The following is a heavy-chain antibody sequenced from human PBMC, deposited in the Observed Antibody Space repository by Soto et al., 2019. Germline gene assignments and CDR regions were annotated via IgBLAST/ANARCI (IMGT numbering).Heavy chain of an antibody. V-gene: IGHV1-3*01. Sequence: ASVKVSCTASGYTFTSYAMHWVRQAPGQRLEWMGWINAGNGNTKYSQKFQGRVTITRDTSASTAYMELSSLRSEDTAVYYCARTVSGTFSYYYYMDVWGKGTTVTVSS. J-gene: IGHJ6*03. CDR1: GYTFTSYA. CDR2: INAGNGNT. D-gene: IGHD6-19*01. CDR3: ARTVSGTFSYYYYMDV.